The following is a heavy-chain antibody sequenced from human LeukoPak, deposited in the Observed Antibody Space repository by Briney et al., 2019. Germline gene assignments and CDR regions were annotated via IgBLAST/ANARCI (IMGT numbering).Heavy chain of an antibody. CDR2: IKQDGSDK. J-gene: IGHJ4*02. CDR1: GFTFSSYW. V-gene: IGHV3-7*01. CDR3: VRDYDGFEY. D-gene: IGHD3-22*01. Sequence: GGSLRLSCAASGFTFSSYWMSWVRQAPGKGLEWVANIKQDGSDKYYVDSVKGRFIISRDNVKNSLYLQMNSLRAEDTALYYCVRDYDGFEYWGQGTLVTVSP.